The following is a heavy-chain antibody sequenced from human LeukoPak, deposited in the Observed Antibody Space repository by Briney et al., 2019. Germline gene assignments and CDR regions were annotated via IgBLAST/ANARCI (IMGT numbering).Heavy chain of an antibody. J-gene: IGHJ4*02. V-gene: IGHV3-11*01. CDR2: ISISGTTT. CDR3: ATAFGREQWVVFDY. D-gene: IGHD6-19*01. Sequence: GGSLRLSCAASGFTFSDYYMTWIRQTPGKGLEWVSYISISGTTTFYADSVKGRFTISRDNSKNMLYLQMNSLRAEDTAVYYCATAFGREQWVVFDYWGQGTLVTVSS. CDR1: GFTFSDYY.